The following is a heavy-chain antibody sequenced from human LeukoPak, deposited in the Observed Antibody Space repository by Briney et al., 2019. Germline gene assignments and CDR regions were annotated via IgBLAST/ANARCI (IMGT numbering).Heavy chain of an antibody. CDR2: ISGSGGST. CDR3: ARDRNWGLEY. D-gene: IGHD7-27*01. CDR1: GFTFSTYA. V-gene: IGHV3-23*01. Sequence: GGSLILSCAASGFTFSTYAMTWVRQAPGKGLEWVSRISGSGGSTYYADADSVKGRFTISRDNSKNTLYLQMNSLRAEDTAVYYCARDRNWGLEYWGQGTLLIVSS. J-gene: IGHJ4*02.